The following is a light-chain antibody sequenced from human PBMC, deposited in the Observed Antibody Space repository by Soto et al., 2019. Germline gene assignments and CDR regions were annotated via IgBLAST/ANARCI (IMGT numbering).Light chain of an antibody. Sequence: QSALTQPASVSGSPGQSITISCTGTSSDVGSYNFVSWYQQHPGKAPKLMIYEGSKRPSGVSNRFSGSKSGNTASLTISGLQDEDEADYYCCSYARSVVFGGGTKLTVL. J-gene: IGLJ2*01. CDR2: EGS. CDR3: CSYARSVV. V-gene: IGLV2-23*01. CDR1: SSDVGSYNF.